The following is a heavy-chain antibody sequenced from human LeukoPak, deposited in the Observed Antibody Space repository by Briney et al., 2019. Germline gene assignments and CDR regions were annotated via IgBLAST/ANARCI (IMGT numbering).Heavy chain of an antibody. D-gene: IGHD3-16*01. CDR1: GFTFSDTW. V-gene: IGHV3-15*01. CDR3: RGDDFDY. Sequence: PGGSLRLSCAASGFTFSDTWMSWIRQAPGKGLEWVGRIKSKTHGGTTDYAAPVNGRFTVSRDDSKNTLYLQMSSLKTEDTAVYYCRGDDFDYWGQGTLVTVSS. J-gene: IGHJ4*02. CDR2: IKSKTHGGTT.